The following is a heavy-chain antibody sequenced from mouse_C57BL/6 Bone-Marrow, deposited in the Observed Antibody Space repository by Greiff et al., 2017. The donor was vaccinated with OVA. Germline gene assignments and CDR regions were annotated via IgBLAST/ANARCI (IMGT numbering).Heavy chain of an antibody. CDR3: ARNLFYWYFDV. V-gene: IGHV2-2*01. CDR1: GFSLTSYG. Sequence: QVQLKESGPGLVQPSQSLSITCTVSGFSLTSYGVHWVRQSPGKGLEWLGVIWSGGSTDYNAAFISRLSISKDNSKSQVFFKMNSLQADDTAIYYCARNLFYWYFDVWGTGTTVTVSS. D-gene: IGHD6-1*01. J-gene: IGHJ1*03. CDR2: IWSGGST.